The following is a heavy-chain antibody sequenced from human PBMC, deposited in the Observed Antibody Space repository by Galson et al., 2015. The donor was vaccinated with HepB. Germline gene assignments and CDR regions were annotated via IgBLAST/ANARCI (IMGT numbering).Heavy chain of an antibody. V-gene: IGHV3-30*18. CDR2: ISYDGSNK. Sequence: SLRLSCAASGFTFSSYGMHWGRQAPGKGLEWVAVISYDGSNKYYADSVKGRFTISRDNSKNTLYLQMNSLRAEDTAVYYCAKTYSSLSHYWGQGTLVTVSS. CDR1: GFTFSSYG. CDR3: AKTYSSLSHY. J-gene: IGHJ4*02. D-gene: IGHD6-6*01.